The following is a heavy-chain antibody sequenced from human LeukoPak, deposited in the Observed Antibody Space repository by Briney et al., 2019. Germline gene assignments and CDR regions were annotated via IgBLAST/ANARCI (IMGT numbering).Heavy chain of an antibody. V-gene: IGHV3-74*01. J-gene: IGHJ6*02. CDR3: TRVQAGRSGLMDV. D-gene: IGHD2-8*02. CDR1: GFTFSSYS. CDR2: ISPEGSGT. Sequence: PGGSLRLSCAASGFTFSSYSMNWVRQAPGKGLVWVSRISPEGSGTTYADSVKGRFTISRDNSKNTLYLQMNSLRDEDAAVYHCTRVQAGRSGLMDVWGRGTTVTVSS.